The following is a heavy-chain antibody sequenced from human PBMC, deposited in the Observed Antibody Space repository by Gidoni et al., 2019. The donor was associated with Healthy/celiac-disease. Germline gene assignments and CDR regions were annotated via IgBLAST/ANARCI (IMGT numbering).Heavy chain of an antibody. J-gene: IGHJ5*02. V-gene: IGHV1-46*01. D-gene: IGHD6-19*01. CDR3: ARGDKGAVAGT. Sequence: QVQLVQSGAEVKKPGASVKVSCKASGYTFTSYYMHWVRRAPGQGLDWMGIINPSGGSTSYAQKFQGRVTMTRDTSTSTVYMELSSLRSEDTAVYYCARGDKGAVAGTWGQGTLVTVSS. CDR2: INPSGGST. CDR1: GYTFTSYY.